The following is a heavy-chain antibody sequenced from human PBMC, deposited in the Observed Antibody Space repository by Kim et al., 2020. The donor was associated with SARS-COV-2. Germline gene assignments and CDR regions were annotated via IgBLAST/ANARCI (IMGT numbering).Heavy chain of an antibody. CDR3: ARDPEYYYDSRGYPVEGIPPDFDN. CDR1: GFTFSSYS. V-gene: IGHV3-48*02. J-gene: IGHJ4*02. Sequence: GGSLRLSCAASGFTFSSYSMNWVRQAPGKGLEWVSYISSSSSTIYYADSVKGRFTISRDNAKNSLYLQMNSLRDEDTAVYYCARDPEYYYDSRGYPVEGIPPDFDNWGQGTLVTVSS. D-gene: IGHD3-22*01. CDR2: ISSSSSTI.